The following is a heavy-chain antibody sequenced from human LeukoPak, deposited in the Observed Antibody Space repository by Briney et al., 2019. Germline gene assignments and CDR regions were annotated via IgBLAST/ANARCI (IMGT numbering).Heavy chain of an antibody. J-gene: IGHJ6*03. CDR1: GFSFGSYS. V-gene: IGHV3-48*01. CDR2: VSSSSSNT. D-gene: IGHD3-10*01. CDR3: ASYGSGSYYKPYYYYYYMDV. Sequence: GGSLRLSCAASGFSFGSYSMNWVRQAPGKGLEWVSYVSSSSSNTYYADSVMGRFTISRDNAKNSLYLQLNSLRAEDTAVYYCASYGSGSYYKPYYYYYYMDVWGKGTTVTISS.